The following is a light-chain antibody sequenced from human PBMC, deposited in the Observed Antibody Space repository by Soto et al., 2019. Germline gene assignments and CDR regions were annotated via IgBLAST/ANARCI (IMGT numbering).Light chain of an antibody. Sequence: DIQMTQSPSYVSAFVGDTVTITCRASQDLGTWLAWYQQKPGKAPKIMIYGATTLQNGVPSRFSGSGSGTDFTLTSTSLQHEDIGTYYCQQAIRLPTFGQGTRLQ. CDR3: QQAIRLPT. J-gene: IGKJ5*01. CDR1: QDLGTW. V-gene: IGKV1-12*01. CDR2: GAT.